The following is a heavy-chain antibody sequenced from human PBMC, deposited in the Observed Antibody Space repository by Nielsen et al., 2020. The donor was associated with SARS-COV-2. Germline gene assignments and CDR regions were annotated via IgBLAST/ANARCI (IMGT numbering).Heavy chain of an antibody. Sequence: VRQAPGKGLVWVSRINSDGSSTSYADSVKGRFTISRDNAKNTLYLQMNSLRAEDTAVYYCARGHQAYYDILTGSQYCYYYYGMDVWGQGTTVTVSS. J-gene: IGHJ6*02. D-gene: IGHD3-9*01. V-gene: IGHV3-74*01. CDR2: INSDGSST. CDR3: ARGHQAYYDILTGSQYCYYYYGMDV.